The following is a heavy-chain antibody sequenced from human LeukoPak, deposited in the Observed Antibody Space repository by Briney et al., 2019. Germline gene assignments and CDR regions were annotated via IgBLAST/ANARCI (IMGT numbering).Heavy chain of an antibody. J-gene: IGHJ4*02. CDR3: ASFSVSSDY. Sequence: SETLSLTCAVYGVSFSGYYWSWIRQPPGKGLEWIGEIYHSGSTNYNPSFKSRVTISVDKSKNQFSLKLSSVTAADTAVYYCASFSVSSDYWGQGTLVTVSS. D-gene: IGHD3-3*01. CDR2: IYHSGST. CDR1: GVSFSGYY. V-gene: IGHV4-34*01.